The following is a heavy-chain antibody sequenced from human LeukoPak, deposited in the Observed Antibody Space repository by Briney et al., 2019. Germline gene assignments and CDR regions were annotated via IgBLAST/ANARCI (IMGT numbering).Heavy chain of an antibody. CDR2: ISSGSTYI. CDR3: ARDYYDSSGYWDY. Sequence: PGGSLRLSCAGSGFTFSNYGRHWVRQAPGKGLEWVSSISSGSTYIYYADSVKGRFTISRENAKNSLYLQMNSLRAEDTAVYYCARDYYDSSGYWDYWGQGTLVTVSS. V-gene: IGHV3-21*01. D-gene: IGHD3-22*01. J-gene: IGHJ4*02. CDR1: GFTFSNYG.